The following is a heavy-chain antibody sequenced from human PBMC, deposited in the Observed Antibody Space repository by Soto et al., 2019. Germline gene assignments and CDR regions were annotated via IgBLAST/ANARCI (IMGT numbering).Heavy chain of an antibody. V-gene: IGHV4-4*07. CDR3: ARERGENWTYEAH. CDR2: IPVNGIT. Sequence: QVPPLESGPGLVKPWDTLSLTCTVSGAYVRDFSWSWIRLPAGKGLEWIGRIPVNGITPYTPSFRIRVTMSMDTSRNQFSLHLQSATAADTALYYCARERGENWTYEAHWGQGTLVTVSS. J-gene: IGHJ1*01. CDR1: GAYVRDFS. D-gene: IGHD1-7*01.